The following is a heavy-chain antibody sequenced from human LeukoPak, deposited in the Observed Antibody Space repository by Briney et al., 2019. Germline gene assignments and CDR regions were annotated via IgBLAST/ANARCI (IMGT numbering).Heavy chain of an antibody. J-gene: IGHJ4*01. CDR3: AKDRVFRSSWYYFDY. Sequence: GRSLRLYCAASGFSFTSYGMHWVRQAPGKGLECVAFIRYDGSNKYYADSVKGRFTISRDNSKNTLYLQVNGLRAEDMVVYFCAKDRVFRSSWYYFDYWGHGTLVTVSS. CDR2: IRYDGSNK. V-gene: IGHV3-30*02. CDR1: GFSFTSYG. D-gene: IGHD6-13*01.